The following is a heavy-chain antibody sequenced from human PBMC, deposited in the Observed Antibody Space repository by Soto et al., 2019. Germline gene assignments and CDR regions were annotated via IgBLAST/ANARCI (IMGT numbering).Heavy chain of an antibody. CDR1: GGSISSSSYY. Sequence: LSLTCTVSGGSISSSSYYWGWIRQPPGKGLEWIGSIYYSGSTYYNPSLKSRVTISVDTSKNQFSLKLSSVTAADTAVYYCARLTAMVTYYFDYWGQGTLVTVPS. CDR3: ARLTAMVTYYFDY. CDR2: IYYSGST. J-gene: IGHJ4*02. D-gene: IGHD5-18*01. V-gene: IGHV4-39*01.